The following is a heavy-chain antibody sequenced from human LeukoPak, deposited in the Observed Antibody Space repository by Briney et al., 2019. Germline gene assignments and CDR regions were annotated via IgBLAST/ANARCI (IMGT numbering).Heavy chain of an antibody. CDR2: ISSSSNTI. J-gene: IGHJ6*02. CDR1: GFTFSSYS. CDR3: ATGGIRCSSSTCSFDIYFYYGMDV. D-gene: IGHD2-2*01. Sequence: PGGSLRLSCAASGFTFSSYSMNWVRQAPGKGLEWVSYISSSSNTIYYADSVKGRFTISRDNSENTLYLQMNSLRVEDTAMYYCATGGIRCSSSTCSFDIYFYYGMDVWGQGTTVTVSS. V-gene: IGHV3-48*01.